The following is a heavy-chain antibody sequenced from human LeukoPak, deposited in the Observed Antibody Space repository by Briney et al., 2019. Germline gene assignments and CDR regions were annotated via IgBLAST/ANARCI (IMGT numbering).Heavy chain of an antibody. V-gene: IGHV4-4*07. CDR3: ASAFHSSEDFQH. CDR1: GGSISGYY. Sequence: SETLSLTCTVSGGSISGYYWSWIRQPAGKGLEWIGRIYAGGSASYNPSLKSRVTMSGDTSKNQFSLKLTSVTAADTAVYYCASAFHSSEDFQHWGQGTLVTVSS. J-gene: IGHJ1*01. D-gene: IGHD6-19*01. CDR2: IYAGGSA.